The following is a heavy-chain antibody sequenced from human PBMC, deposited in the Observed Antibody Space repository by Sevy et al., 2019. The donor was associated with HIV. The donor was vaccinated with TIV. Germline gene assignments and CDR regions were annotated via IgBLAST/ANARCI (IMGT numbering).Heavy chain of an antibody. J-gene: IGHJ4*02. Sequence: SETLSLTCTVSGASISSSGYYWGWIRQPPGKGLAWIASINYSGSTFYNPSLKSRVTISADTSKNQFSLDLNSVTAADTAIYYCAGPILTYNNGWSYYDYWGQGTVVTVSS. D-gene: IGHD6-19*01. V-gene: IGHV4-39*01. CDR3: AGPILTYNNGWSYYDY. CDR2: INYSGST. CDR1: GASISSSGYY.